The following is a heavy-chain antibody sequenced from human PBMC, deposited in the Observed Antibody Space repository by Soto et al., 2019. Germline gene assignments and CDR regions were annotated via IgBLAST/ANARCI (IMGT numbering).Heavy chain of an antibody. Sequence: PSETLSLTCTVSGGSISRYSSCWIWQPPGKRLEWIGYAYYSGSTSSNASLKRRVSITVDTSKNQFSLKLSSVTAADTAVYYCARENSIPRETPGAFDIWGQGTMVTVSS. J-gene: IGHJ3*02. CDR3: ARENSIPRETPGAFDI. D-gene: IGHD2-21*01. CDR1: GGSISRYS. V-gene: IGHV4-59*01. CDR2: AYYSGST.